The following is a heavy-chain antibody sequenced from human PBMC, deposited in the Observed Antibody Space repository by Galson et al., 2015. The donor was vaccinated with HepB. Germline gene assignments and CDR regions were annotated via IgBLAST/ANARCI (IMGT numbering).Heavy chain of an antibody. D-gene: IGHD3-3*01. CDR1: GYTFTSYG. J-gene: IGHJ5*02. CDR2: ISAYNGNT. V-gene: IGHV1-18*04. Sequence: SCKASGYTFTSYGISWVRQAPGQGLEWMGWISAYNGNTNYAQKLQGRVTMTTDTSTSTAYMELRSLRSDDTAVYYCARDGPVLRFLEWSANWFDPWGQGTLVTVSS. CDR3: ARDGPVLRFLEWSANWFDP.